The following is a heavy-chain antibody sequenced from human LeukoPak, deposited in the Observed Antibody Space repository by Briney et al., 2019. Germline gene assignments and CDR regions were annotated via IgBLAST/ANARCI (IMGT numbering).Heavy chain of an antibody. D-gene: IGHD5-12*01. CDR2: FDPEDGET. CDR3: ARGLKNIVATIDDAFDI. J-gene: IGHJ3*02. V-gene: IGHV1-24*01. CDR1: GYTLTELS. Sequence: ASVKVSCKASGYTLTELSMHWVRQAPGKGLEWMGGFDPEDGETIYAQKFQGRVTMTEDTSTGAAYMELSSLRSEDTAVYYCARGLKNIVATIDDAFDIWGQGTMVTVSS.